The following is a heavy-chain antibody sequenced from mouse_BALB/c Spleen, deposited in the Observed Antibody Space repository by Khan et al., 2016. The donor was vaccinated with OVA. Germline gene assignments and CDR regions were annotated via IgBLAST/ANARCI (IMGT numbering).Heavy chain of an antibody. CDR3: ARMKPYWYFDV. J-gene: IGHJ1*01. V-gene: IGHV9-3-1*01. CDR1: GYTFTNYG. Sequence: QIQLVQSGPELKKPGETVKISCKASGYTFTNYGMNWVKQAPGKGLKCMGWINTYTGEPTYADDFKGRFAFSLETSASTAYLQINNLKNEDTATYFCARMKPYWYFDVWGAGTTVTVSS. CDR2: INTYTGEP.